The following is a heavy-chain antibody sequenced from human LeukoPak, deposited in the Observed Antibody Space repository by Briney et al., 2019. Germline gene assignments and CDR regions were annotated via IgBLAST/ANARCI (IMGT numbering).Heavy chain of an antibody. D-gene: IGHD5-12*01. CDR3: TRGRGYSGYDYVY. V-gene: IGHV3-49*04. J-gene: IGHJ4*02. CDR1: GFTFGDYA. CDR2: IRGKAYGGTT. Sequence: GSLRLSCTASGFTFGDYAMSWVRQAPGKGLEWVGFIRGKAYGGTTEYAASVKGRFTISRDDSKSIAYLQMNSLKTEDTAVYYCTRGRGYSGYDYVYWGQGTLVTVSS.